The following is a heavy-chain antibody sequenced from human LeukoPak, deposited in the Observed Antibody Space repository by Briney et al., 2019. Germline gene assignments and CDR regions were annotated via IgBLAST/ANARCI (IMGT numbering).Heavy chain of an antibody. CDR1: GGSINNYY. V-gene: IGHV4-59*01. D-gene: IGHD2-15*01. Sequence: SETLSLTCNVSGGSINNYYWSWIRQPPGKGLEWLGYVYYSGNTNYNPSLKSRVTISVDTSKSQFSLKLTSMTAADTAVYYCASGRGRGGSSNNWFDPWGQGTLVTVSS. CDR2: VYYSGNT. J-gene: IGHJ5*02. CDR3: ASGRGRGGSSNNWFDP.